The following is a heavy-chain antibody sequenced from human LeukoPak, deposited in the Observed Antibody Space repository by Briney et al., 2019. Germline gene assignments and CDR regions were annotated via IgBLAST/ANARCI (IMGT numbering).Heavy chain of an antibody. CDR1: GFTFTTYW. J-gene: IGHJ4*02. V-gene: IGHV3-74*01. CDR3: ARDEDYGDLQPTYFDY. CDR2: INSDGSIT. Sequence: GGSLRLPCAASGFTFTTYWMHWVRQAPGKGLVWVSHINSDGSITSYADSVKGRFTISRDNAKNTLYLQMNSLRAEDTAVYYCARDEDYGDLQPTYFDYWGQGTLVTVSS. D-gene: IGHD4-17*01.